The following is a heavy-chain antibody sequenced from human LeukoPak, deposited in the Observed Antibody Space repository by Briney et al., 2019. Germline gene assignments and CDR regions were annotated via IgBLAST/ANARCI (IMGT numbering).Heavy chain of an antibody. J-gene: IGHJ4*02. Sequence: PSETLSLTCTVSGGSISSGSYYWSWIRQPAGKGLEWIGHIYTSGSTNYNPSLKSRVTMSVDTSKNQFSLKLTSVTAADTAVYYCARCQYYYGSGSYFSKSYYFDYWGQGTLVTVSS. CDR3: ARCQYYYGSGSYFSKSYYFDY. CDR2: IYTSGST. CDR1: GGSISSGSYY. D-gene: IGHD3-10*01. V-gene: IGHV4-61*09.